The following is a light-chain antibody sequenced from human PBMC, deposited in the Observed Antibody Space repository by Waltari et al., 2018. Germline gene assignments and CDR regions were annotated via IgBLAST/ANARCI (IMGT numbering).Light chain of an antibody. CDR1: RLRSYY. V-gene: IGLV3-19*01. CDR3: NSRDSSGNHLGVV. J-gene: IGLJ2*01. Sequence: SSELTQDPAVSVALGQTVRSPCPVDRLRSYYASCQQQNPGNAPVRVIHGKNNRPSGIPDRFSGSSSGNTASLTITGAQAEDEADYYCNSRDSSGNHLGVVFGGGTKLTVL. CDR2: GKN.